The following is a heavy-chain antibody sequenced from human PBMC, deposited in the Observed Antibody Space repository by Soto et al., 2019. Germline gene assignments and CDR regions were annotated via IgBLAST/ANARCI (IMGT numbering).Heavy chain of an antibody. CDR2: IIPILGIA. J-gene: IGHJ4*02. CDR3: ARAYGDYDY. Sequence: QVQLVQSGAEVKKPGSSVKVSCKASGGTFSSYTISWVRQAPGQGLEWMGRIIPILGIANYAQKFQGRVTITADKAQSTAYMELTSLRSEDKAVYYCARAYGDYDYWGQGTLVAVSS. V-gene: IGHV1-69*02. CDR1: GGTFSSYT. D-gene: IGHD4-17*01.